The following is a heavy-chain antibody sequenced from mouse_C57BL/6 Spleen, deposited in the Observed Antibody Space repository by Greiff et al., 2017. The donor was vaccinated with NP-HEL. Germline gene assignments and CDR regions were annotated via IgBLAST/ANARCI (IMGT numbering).Heavy chain of an antibody. D-gene: IGHD1-1*01. J-gene: IGHJ2*01. CDR1: GYTFTSYW. CDR2: IDPSDSET. CDR3: ARGRITTVVAFDY. V-gene: IGHV1-52*01. Sequence: QVQLQQPGAELVRPGSSVKLSCKASGYTFTSYWMHWVKQRPIQGLECIGNIDPSDSETHYNQKFKDKATLTVDKSSSTAYMQLSSLTSEDSAVYYCARGRITTVVAFDYWGQGTTLTVSS.